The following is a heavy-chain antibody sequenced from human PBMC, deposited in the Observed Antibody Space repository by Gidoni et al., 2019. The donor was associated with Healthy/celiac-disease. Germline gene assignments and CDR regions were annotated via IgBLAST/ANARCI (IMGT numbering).Heavy chain of an antibody. D-gene: IGHD1-26*01. CDR2: FYPGDSDT. Sequence: EVQQVQSGAAVRTPGESHKIYCKGSGYSFTSYWIGWVSQMPGKGLEWIGIFYPGDSDTRYRPSVQGKVTISADKSISTAYLQWSSLKASDTAMYYCARLGVVGARGDAFDIWGQGTMVTVSS. V-gene: IGHV5-51*03. CDR3: ARLGVVGARGDAFDI. CDR1: GYSFTSYW. J-gene: IGHJ3*02.